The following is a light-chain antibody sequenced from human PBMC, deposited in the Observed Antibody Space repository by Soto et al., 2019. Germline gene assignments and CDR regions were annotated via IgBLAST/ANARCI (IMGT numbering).Light chain of an antibody. CDR2: DAS. J-gene: IGKJ5*01. Sequence: DIQMTQSPSSLSASVGDRVTISCQASQDISNSLNWYQQKPGKAPELLIYDASYLETGVPSRFSGRGSWTDFTFIISSLRAEDIATYYCQQYYHLHIAFGQGTRLYIK. CDR1: QDISNS. V-gene: IGKV1-33*01. CDR3: QQYYHLHIA.